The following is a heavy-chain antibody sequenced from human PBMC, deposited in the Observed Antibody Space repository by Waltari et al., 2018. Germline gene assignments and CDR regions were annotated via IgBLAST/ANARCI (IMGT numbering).Heavy chain of an antibody. J-gene: IGHJ5*02. CDR2: IIPIFGTA. D-gene: IGHD6-13*01. CDR1: GGTCRSYA. V-gene: IGHV1-69*01. Sequence: QMQLVQSGAEVKKPGSSVKVSCKASGGTCRSYAIRWVLQAPGQGLEWMGGIIPIFGTANYAQKFQGRVTITADESTSTAYMELSSLRSEDTAVYYCARGSSSWWGWFDPWGQGTLVTVSS. CDR3: ARGSSSWWGWFDP.